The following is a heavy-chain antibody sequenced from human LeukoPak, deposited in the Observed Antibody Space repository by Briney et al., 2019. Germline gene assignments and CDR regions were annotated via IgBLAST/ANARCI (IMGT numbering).Heavy chain of an antibody. V-gene: IGHV3-64*01. J-gene: IGHJ4*02. CDR1: GFTFSSYA. CDR2: ISSNGGST. D-gene: IGHD1-26*01. Sequence: GGSLRLSCAASGFTFSSYAMHWVRQAPGKGLEYVSAISSNGGSTYYANSVKGRFTISRDNSKNTLYLQMNSLRAEDTAVYYCAKARATLDYWGQGTLVTVSS. CDR3: AKARATLDY.